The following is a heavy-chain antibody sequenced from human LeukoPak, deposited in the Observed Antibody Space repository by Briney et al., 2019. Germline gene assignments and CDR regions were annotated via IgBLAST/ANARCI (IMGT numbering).Heavy chain of an antibody. CDR3: AREAKVGGALQY. Sequence: GGSLRLSCAASGFIFSDYWMHWVRQAPGKGLVWVSRINTDGGFTRYADSVQGRFIISRDTAKNTLFLQTNSLRAEDTAVYYCAREAKVGGALQYWGQGILVTVSS. CDR2: INTDGGFT. V-gene: IGHV3-74*01. CDR1: GFIFSDYW. J-gene: IGHJ4*02. D-gene: IGHD1-26*01.